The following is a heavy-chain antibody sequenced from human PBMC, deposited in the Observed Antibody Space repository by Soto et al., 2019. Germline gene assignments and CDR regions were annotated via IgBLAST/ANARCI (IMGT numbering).Heavy chain of an antibody. CDR1: GYTFTSYG. J-gene: IGHJ6*02. V-gene: IGHV1-18*04. Sequence: AAVKVSCKASGYTFTSYGLSWVRQATGQGLEWMGWISAYNGNTNYAQKLQGRGNMTTDTSTSTAYMELSSLRSDDTAVYYCARDPNPTGYSYGRYYYYGMDVWGHGTTVTVSS. CDR3: ARDPNPTGYSYGRYYYYGMDV. D-gene: IGHD5-18*01. CDR2: ISAYNGNT.